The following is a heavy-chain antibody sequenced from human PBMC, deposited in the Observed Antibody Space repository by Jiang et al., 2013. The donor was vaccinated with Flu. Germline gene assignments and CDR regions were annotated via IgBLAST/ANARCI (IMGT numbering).Heavy chain of an antibody. CDR1: GFSLSTSGVG. D-gene: IGHD3-10*01. J-gene: IGHJ5*02. CDR2: VYWDDDK. V-gene: IGHV2-5*02. Sequence: KPTQTLTLTCTFSGFSLSTSGVGVGWIRQPQERPWSGLHSVYWDDDKRYSPSLKSRLTITKDTSKNQVVLTMTNMDPVDTATYYCAHRGVALYYYGSGSRNWFDPGAREPWSPSPQ. CDR3: AHRGVALYYYGSGSRNWFDP.